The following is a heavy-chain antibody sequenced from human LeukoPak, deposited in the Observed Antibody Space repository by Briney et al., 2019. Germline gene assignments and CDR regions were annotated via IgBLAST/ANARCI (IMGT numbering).Heavy chain of an antibody. J-gene: IGHJ5*02. CDR2: INHSGST. Sequence: SETLSLTCAVYGGSFSGYYWSWIRQPPGKGLEWVGEINHSGSTNYNPSLKSRVTISVDTSKNQFSLKLSSVTAADTAVYYCARGADYGDYAVHWFDPWGQGTLVTVSS. CDR1: GGSFSGYY. CDR3: ARGADYGDYAVHWFDP. V-gene: IGHV4-34*01. D-gene: IGHD4-17*01.